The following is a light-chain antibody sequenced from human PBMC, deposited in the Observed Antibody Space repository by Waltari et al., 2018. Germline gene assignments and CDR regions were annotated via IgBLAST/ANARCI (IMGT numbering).Light chain of an antibody. CDR1: SSDVGCYYL. Sequence: QSALTQPASVSGSPGQSSTISCTGTSSDVGCYYLVSWYQQHPGKVPRHMIFKVRKWPSGVSYGFSGSKAGNTASLTISGLQTEDEADYYCSSYTGSGTFVVFGGGTKLTVL. CDR3: SSYTGSGTFVV. CDR2: KVR. J-gene: IGLJ2*01. V-gene: IGLV2-23*02.